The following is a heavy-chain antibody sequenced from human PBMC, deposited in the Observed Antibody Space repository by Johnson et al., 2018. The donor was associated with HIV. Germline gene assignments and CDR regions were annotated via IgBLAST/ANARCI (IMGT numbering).Heavy chain of an antibody. D-gene: IGHD6-6*01. CDR2: IKQDGSEK. J-gene: IGHJ3*02. Sequence: MLLVESGGGLVQPGGSLRLSCAASGFTFSSYWMSWVRQAPGKGLEWVANIKQDGSEKYYVDSVKGRFTISRDNAKNSLYLQMNSLRAEDTAVYYCARDFSSSSNAFDIWGQGTMVTVSS. CDR3: ARDFSSSSNAFDI. V-gene: IGHV3-7*01. CDR1: GFTFSSYW.